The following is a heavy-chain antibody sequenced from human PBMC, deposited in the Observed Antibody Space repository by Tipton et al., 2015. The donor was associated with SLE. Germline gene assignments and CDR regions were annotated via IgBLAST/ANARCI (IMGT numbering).Heavy chain of an antibody. D-gene: IGHD4/OR15-4a*01. J-gene: IGHJ4*02. Sequence: SLRLSCAASGFTFSSYGMHWVRQAPGKGLEWVAVIWYDGSNKYYADSVKGRFTISRDNSKNTLYLQMNGLRAEDTAVYYCAKDQRLWPMYYFDYWGQGTLVTVSS. CDR2: IWYDGSNK. CDR1: GFTFSSYG. V-gene: IGHV3-33*06. CDR3: AKDQRLWPMYYFDY.